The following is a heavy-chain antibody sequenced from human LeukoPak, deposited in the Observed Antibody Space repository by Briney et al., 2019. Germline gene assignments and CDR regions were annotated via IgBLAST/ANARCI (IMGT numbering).Heavy chain of an antibody. CDR1: GFTFSSYA. CDR3: ARDSFGDGYNLGAGPDAFDI. J-gene: IGHJ3*02. D-gene: IGHD5-24*01. CDR2: ISYDGSNK. Sequence: GGSLRLSCAASGFTFSSYAMHWVRQAPGKGLEWVAVISYDGSNKYYADSVKGRFTISRDNSKNTLYLQMNSLRAEDTAVYYCARDSFGDGYNLGAGPDAFDIWGQGTMDTVSS. V-gene: IGHV3-30-3*01.